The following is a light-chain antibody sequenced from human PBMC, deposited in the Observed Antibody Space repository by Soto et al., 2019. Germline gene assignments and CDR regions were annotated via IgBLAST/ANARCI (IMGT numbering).Light chain of an antibody. V-gene: IGLV4-60*03. CDR2: LEGSGSY. CDR1: SGHSGYV. J-gene: IGLJ1*01. CDR3: ETWDSNTRV. Sequence: QSVLTQSSSASASLGSSVKLTCTLSSGHSGYVIAWHQQQPGEAPRYLMKLEGSGSYDKGSGVPDRFSGSSSGPDRYLTISNLQSEDEADYYCETWDSNTRVYGTGTQLTVL.